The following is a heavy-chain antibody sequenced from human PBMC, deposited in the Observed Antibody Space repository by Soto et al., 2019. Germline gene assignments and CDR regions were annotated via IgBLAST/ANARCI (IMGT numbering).Heavy chain of an antibody. CDR3: AKGGGSYPFDY. Sequence: EAQRLESGGGLVQPGGSPRLSCAASVFTFSNYAMSWVRQAPGRGLEWVSAISGIGGSTYFADSVMGRFTISSDNSKNTLYLQMSSLRAEDTAVYYCAKGGGSYPFDYWGQGTLVTVSS. J-gene: IGHJ4*02. CDR2: ISGIGGST. D-gene: IGHD1-26*01. V-gene: IGHV3-23*01. CDR1: VFTFSNYA.